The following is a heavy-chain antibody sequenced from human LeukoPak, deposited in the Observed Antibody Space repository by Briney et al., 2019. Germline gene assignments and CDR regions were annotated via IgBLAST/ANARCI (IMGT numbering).Heavy chain of an antibody. V-gene: IGHV3-7*01. CDR1: GFTFSNYW. CDR3: ARLYLYYYGMDV. J-gene: IGHJ6*02. D-gene: IGHD2-2*01. CDR2: IKEDGSEK. Sequence: GGSLRLSCEASGFTFSNYWMSWVRQTPGKGLEWVANIKEDGSEKNYVDSVKGRFTISRDNAKNSLYLQMNSLRDEDTAVYYCARLYLYYYGMDVWGQGTTVTVSS.